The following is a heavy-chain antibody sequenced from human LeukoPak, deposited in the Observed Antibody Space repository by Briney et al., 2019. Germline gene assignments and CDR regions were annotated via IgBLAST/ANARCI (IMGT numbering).Heavy chain of an antibody. V-gene: IGHV4-59*01. CDR3: ASGYSSSQIQH. CDR1: GFTFSSYA. D-gene: IGHD6-13*01. CDR2: IYYSGST. J-gene: IGHJ4*02. Sequence: GSLRLSCVGSGFTFSSYAMSWVRQPPGKGLEWIGYIYYSGSTNYNPSLKSRVTISVDTSKNQFSLKLSSVTAADTAVYYCASGYSSSQIQHWGQGTLVTVSS.